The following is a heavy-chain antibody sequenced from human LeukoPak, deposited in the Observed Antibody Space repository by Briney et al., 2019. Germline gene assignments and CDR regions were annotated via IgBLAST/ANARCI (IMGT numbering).Heavy chain of an antibody. Sequence: SETLSLTCTVSVGSISSYYWSWIRQPPGKGLEWIGYIYYSGSTNYNPSLKSRVTISVDTSKNQFSLKLTSVTAADTAVYYCARTLSFDGYSDYWGQGTLVTVPS. CDR3: ARTLSFDGYSDY. CDR2: IYYSGST. J-gene: IGHJ4*02. V-gene: IGHV4-59*01. CDR1: VGSISSYY. D-gene: IGHD5-24*01.